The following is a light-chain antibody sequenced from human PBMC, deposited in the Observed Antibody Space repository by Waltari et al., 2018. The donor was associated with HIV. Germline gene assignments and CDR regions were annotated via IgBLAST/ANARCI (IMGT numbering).Light chain of an antibody. CDR1: RSDVGGYYY. V-gene: IGLV2-8*01. CDR3: SSYAGSKNLVV. J-gene: IGLJ2*01. CDR2: EVT. Sequence: QSALTQPPPASGSPGQSVTISCTGTRSDVGGYYYVSWYQQHPGKAPNLMIYEVTKRPSGVPDRFSGSRSGNTASLTVSGLQAEDEADYFCSSYAGSKNLVVFGGGTKLTVL.